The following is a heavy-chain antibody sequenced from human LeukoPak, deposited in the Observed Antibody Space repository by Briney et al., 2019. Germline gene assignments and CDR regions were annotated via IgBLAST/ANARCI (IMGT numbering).Heavy chain of an antibody. D-gene: IGHD6-19*01. CDR3: ARGRLGIMD. CDR1: GGSFSGYY. Sequence: SETLSLTCAVYGGSFSGYYWSWIRQPPGKGLEWIGEINHSGSTNYNPSLKGRVTISVDTSKNQFSLKLSSVTAADTAVYYCARGRLGIMDWGQGTLVTVSS. J-gene: IGHJ4*02. CDR2: INHSGST. V-gene: IGHV4-34*01.